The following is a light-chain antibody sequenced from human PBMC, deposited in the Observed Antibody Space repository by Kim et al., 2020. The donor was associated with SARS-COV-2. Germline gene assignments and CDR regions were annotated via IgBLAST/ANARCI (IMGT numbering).Light chain of an antibody. CDR1: ESISNY. CDR2: GAS. V-gene: IGKV3-15*01. J-gene: IGKJ4*01. CDR3: QQYNEWPLLT. Sequence: EIVMTQSPATVSVSPGESTTLSCRASESISNYLAWYQVKPGQAPRLLIYGASVRATGITPRYSGGGSRTEFTLTISSLQSEDFAVYYCQQYNEWPLLTFGGGTKVDIK.